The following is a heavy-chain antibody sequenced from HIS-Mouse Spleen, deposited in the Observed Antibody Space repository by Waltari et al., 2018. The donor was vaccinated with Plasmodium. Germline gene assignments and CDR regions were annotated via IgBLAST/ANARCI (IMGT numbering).Heavy chain of an antibody. CDR2: INHSGST. Sequence: QVQLQQWGAGLLKPSETLSLTCAVYGGSFSGYYWSWIRQPPGKGLAWIGEINHSGSTNYNTSLKSRGTIPVDTSKNQFSLKLSSVTAADTAVYYCARLVVVASKDSYWGQGTLVTVSS. CDR1: GGSFSGYY. V-gene: IGHV4-34*01. CDR3: ARLVVVASKDSY. D-gene: IGHD2-15*01. J-gene: IGHJ4*02.